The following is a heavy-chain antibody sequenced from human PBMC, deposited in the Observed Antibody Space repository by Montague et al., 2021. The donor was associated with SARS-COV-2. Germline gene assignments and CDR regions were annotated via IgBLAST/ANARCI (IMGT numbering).Heavy chain of an antibody. D-gene: IGHD6-13*01. J-gene: IGHJ4*02. CDR2: VSASGST. CDR1: GVSISYFY. V-gene: IGHV4-4*07. Sequence: SETLSLICSISGVSISYFYWRWIRQPAGKGLEWIGRVSASGSTNYNPSLNSRVTMSVDTSKKQFSLRLSPVTAADTAVYYCARDVVAAPGTFDYWGQGTLVTVSS. CDR3: ARDVVAAPGTFDY.